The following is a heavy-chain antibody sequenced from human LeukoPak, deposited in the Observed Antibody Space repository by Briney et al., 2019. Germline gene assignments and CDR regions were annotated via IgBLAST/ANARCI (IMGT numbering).Heavy chain of an antibody. D-gene: IGHD2-15*01. CDR3: ALVVNDAFDI. J-gene: IGHJ3*02. Sequence: PSETLSLTCAVYGGSFSGYYWSWIRQPLGKGLEWIGEINHSGSTNYNPSLKSRVTISVDTSKNQFSLKLSSVTAADTAVYYCALVVNDAFDIWGQGTMVTVSS. V-gene: IGHV4-34*01. CDR1: GGSFSGYY. CDR2: INHSGST.